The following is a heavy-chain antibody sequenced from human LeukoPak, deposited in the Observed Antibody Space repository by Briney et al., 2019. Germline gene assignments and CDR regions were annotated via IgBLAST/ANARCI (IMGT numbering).Heavy chain of an antibody. D-gene: IGHD3-3*01. CDR3: ARDLYYDFWSGYVDY. Sequence: PGGSLRLSCAASGFTFSSYGMHWVRQAPGKGLEWVSYISSSSSTICYADSVKGRFTISRDNAKNSLYLQMNSLRAEDTAVYYCARDLYYDFWSGYVDYWGQGTLVTVSS. CDR1: GFTFSSYG. V-gene: IGHV3-48*01. J-gene: IGHJ4*02. CDR2: ISSSSSTI.